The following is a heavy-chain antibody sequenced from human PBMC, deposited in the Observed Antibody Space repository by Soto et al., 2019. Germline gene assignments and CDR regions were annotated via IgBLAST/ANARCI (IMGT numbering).Heavy chain of an antibody. CDR2: ISGSGGST. CDR1: GFTFSSYA. CDR3: AKVNSSGWYFDAFDI. V-gene: IGHV3-23*01. J-gene: IGHJ3*02. Sequence: GGSLILSCAASGFTFSSYAMSWVRQAPGKGLEWVSAISGSGGSTYYADSVKGRFTISRDNSKNTLYLQMNSLRAEDTAVYYCAKVNSSGWYFDAFDIWGQGTMVTVSS. D-gene: IGHD6-19*01.